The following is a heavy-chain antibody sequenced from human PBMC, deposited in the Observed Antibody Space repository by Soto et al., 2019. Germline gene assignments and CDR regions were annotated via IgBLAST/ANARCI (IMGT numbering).Heavy chain of an antibody. V-gene: IGHV1-3*05. Sequence: QVQLVQSGAEEKKPGASVKVSCKASGYTFTSYAMHWVRQAPGQRLEWMGWINAGNGNTKYSQKFQGRVTITRDTSASTADMELSSLRSEDTAVSYCASNHPGTTPYGMDVWGQGTTVTVSS. D-gene: IGHD1-7*01. CDR3: ASNHPGTTPYGMDV. CDR1: GYTFTSYA. CDR2: INAGNGNT. J-gene: IGHJ6*02.